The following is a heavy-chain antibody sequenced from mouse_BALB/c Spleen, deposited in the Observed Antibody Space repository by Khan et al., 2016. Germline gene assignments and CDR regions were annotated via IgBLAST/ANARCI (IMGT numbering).Heavy chain of an antibody. Sequence: VQLQESGPGLVAPSQSLSITCTVSGFSITGFAVNWVRQPPGKGLEWLGVIWGDGSTDYDSALKSRLSISKDDSKSQVFLKRNSLQTDETARDYCASYYDDDGGFAYWGQGTLVTVSA. V-gene: IGHV2-6-7*01. CDR2: IWGDGST. J-gene: IGHJ3*01. D-gene: IGHD2-4*01. CDR1: GFSITGFA. CDR3: ASYYDDDGGFAY.